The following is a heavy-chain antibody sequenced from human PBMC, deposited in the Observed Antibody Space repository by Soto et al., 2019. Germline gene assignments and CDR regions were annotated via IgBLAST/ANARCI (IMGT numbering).Heavy chain of an antibody. D-gene: IGHD3-22*01. CDR3: AKDTRRLGAFDI. V-gene: IGHV3-23*01. J-gene: IGHJ3*02. Sequence: GGSLRLSCAASGFTFSSYAMSWVRQAPGKGLEWVSAISGSGGSTYYADSVKGRFTISRDSSKNTLYLQMNSLRAEDTAVYYCAKDTRRLGAFDIWGQGTMVTVSS. CDR2: ISGSGGST. CDR1: GFTFSSYA.